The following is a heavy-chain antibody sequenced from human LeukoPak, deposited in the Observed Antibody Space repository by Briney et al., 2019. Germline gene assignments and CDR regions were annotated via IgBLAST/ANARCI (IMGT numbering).Heavy chain of an antibody. Sequence: PGGSLRLSCAASGFTFSSYAMHWVRQAPGKGLEWVAVISYDGSNKYYADSVEGRFTISRDNAKNSLYLQMNSPRADDTAVYYCARLYSSSVNFWGQGTMVTVSS. D-gene: IGHD6-13*01. V-gene: IGHV3-30-3*01. J-gene: IGHJ4*02. CDR1: GFTFSSYA. CDR3: ARLYSSSVNF. CDR2: ISYDGSNK.